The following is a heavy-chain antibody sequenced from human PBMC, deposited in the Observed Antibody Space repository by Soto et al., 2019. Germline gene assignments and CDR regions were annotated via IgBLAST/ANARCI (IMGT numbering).Heavy chain of an antibody. J-gene: IGHJ4*02. D-gene: IGHD5-18*01. Sequence: QVQLVQSGAEVKKPGASVKVSCKTSGYTFTNFGLSWVRQAPGQGLEWMGWISADNGNTNYAQNFQGRVTMNTDTSTGTAYMELRSLEDDDTAVYYCARGDTPIDYWGQGTLVTVSS. CDR2: ISADNGNT. CDR1: GYTFTNFG. V-gene: IGHV1-18*01. CDR3: ARGDTPIDY.